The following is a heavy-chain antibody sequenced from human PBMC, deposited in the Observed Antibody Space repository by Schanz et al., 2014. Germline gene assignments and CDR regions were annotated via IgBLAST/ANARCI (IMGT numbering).Heavy chain of an antibody. V-gene: IGHV1-46*02. CDR2: INPSGGST. Sequence: QVQLVQSGAEVKKPGASATVSCKASGYTFNNHGISWVRQAPGQGLEWMGIINPSGGSTSYAQKFQGRVTMTTDTSTSTAYMELRSLISDDTAVYYCVRDAGWAFGDYHGMDVWGQGTSVTVSS. D-gene: IGHD3-10*01. CDR1: GYTFNNHG. J-gene: IGHJ6*02. CDR3: VRDAGWAFGDYHGMDV.